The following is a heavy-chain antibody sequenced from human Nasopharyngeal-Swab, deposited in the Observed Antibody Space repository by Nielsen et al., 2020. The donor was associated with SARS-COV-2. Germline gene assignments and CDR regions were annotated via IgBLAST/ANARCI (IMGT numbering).Heavy chain of an antibody. Sequence: GESLKISCAASGFTFSSYWMSWVRQAPGKGLEWVANIKQDGSEKYYVDSVKGRFTISRDNAKNSLYLQMNNLRAEDTAVYYCAWSSPPSDYWGQGTLVTVSS. D-gene: IGHD2-2*01. J-gene: IGHJ4*02. V-gene: IGHV3-7*03. CDR1: GFTFSSYW. CDR3: AWSSPPSDY. CDR2: IKQDGSEK.